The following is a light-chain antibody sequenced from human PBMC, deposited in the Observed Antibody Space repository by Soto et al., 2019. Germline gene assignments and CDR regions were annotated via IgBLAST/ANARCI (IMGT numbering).Light chain of an antibody. Sequence: QAVVTQPPSPSGTPGQRVTISCSWSSSNIGSNYVYWYQQPPGTAPKLLIYRNNQRPSGVPGRFSGSKSGTSDSLAISGLRSEDEADDYCDAWDGSLSGVVFGGGTKLTVL. J-gene: IGLJ3*02. CDR2: RNN. CDR3: DAWDGSLSGVV. V-gene: IGLV1-47*01. CDR1: SSNIGSNY.